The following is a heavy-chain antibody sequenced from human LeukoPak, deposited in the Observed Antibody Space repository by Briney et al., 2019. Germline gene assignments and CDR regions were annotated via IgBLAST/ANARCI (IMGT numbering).Heavy chain of an antibody. J-gene: IGHJ3*02. CDR1: GGSFSGYY. Sequence: SETLSLTCTVYGGSFSGYYWSWIRQPPGKGLEWIGEINHSGSTNYNPSLKSRVTISVDTSKNQFSLKLSSVTAADTAVYYCARVRYCSSTSCYEDAFGIWGQGTMVTVSS. CDR2: INHSGST. V-gene: IGHV4-34*01. CDR3: ARVRYCSSTSCYEDAFGI. D-gene: IGHD2-2*01.